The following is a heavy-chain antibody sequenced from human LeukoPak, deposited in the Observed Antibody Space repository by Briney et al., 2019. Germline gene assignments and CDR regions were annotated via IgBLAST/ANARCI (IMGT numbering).Heavy chain of an antibody. CDR2: IYYIGST. V-gene: IGHV4-59*08. J-gene: IGHJ4*02. D-gene: IGHD6-19*01. CDR1: GGSISPYY. CDR3: ARGGTGWYHE. Sequence: SETLSLTCAVSGGSISPYYWSWIRQPPGKGLEWIGYIYYIGSTNYNPSLKSRVTISVDTSKNQFSLKLSSVTAADTAVYYCARGGTGWYHEWGQGTLVTVSS.